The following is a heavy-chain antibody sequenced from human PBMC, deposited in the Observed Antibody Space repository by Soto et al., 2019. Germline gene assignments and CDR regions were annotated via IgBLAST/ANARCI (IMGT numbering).Heavy chain of an antibody. CDR1: GASVSSNTAS. CDR3: AKGDNLGPKTGYAFDP. J-gene: IGHJ5*02. CDR2: TYFRSKWYN. V-gene: IGHV6-1*01. Sequence: PSQTLSLTCAISGASVSSNTASWNWIRQSPSRGLEWLGRTYFRSKWYNDYAVSVKSRIIINPDTSNNQFSLQLNSATPEDTAVYFCAKGDNLGPKTGYAFDPWGQGIMVTVSS. D-gene: IGHD5-12*01.